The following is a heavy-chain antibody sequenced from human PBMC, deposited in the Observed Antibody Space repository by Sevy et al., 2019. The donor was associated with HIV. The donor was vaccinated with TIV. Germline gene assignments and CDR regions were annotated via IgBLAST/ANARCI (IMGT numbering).Heavy chain of an antibody. J-gene: IGHJ4*02. Sequence: ASVKVSCKASGYTFSSCNMNWVRQAPGQGLEWMGWINTGTGDPTYVQGFTGRFVFSLDTFVSTAYLQINSLKAEDTGVYYCTRDRPNWGNDYWGQGTLVTVSS. V-gene: IGHV7-4-1*02. D-gene: IGHD7-27*01. CDR3: TRDRPNWGNDY. CDR1: GYTFSSCN. CDR2: INTGTGDP.